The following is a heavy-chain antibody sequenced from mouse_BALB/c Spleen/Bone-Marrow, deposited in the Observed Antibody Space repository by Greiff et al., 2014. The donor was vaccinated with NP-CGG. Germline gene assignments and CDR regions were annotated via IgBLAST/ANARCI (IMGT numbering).Heavy chain of an antibody. J-gene: IGHJ4*01. Sequence: DVMLVESGGDLVKPGGSLKLSCAASGFTFSNYGMSWVRQTPDKRLEWVATISSGGSYTYFPDSVKGRFTISRDNAKNTLYLQMNSLKSEDAVMYYCARLTPDYAMDYWGQGTSVTVSS. CDR2: ISSGGSYT. D-gene: IGHD1-3*01. CDR3: ARLTPDYAMDY. CDR1: GFTFSNYG. V-gene: IGHV5-6*02.